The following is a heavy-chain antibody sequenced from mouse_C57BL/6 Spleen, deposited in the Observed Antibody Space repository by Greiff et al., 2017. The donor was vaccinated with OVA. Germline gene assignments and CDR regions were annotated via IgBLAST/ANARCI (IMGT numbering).Heavy chain of an antibody. V-gene: IGHV1-55*01. J-gene: IGHJ1*03. CDR2: IYPGSGST. Sequence: QVQLQQPGAELVKPGASVKMSCKASGYTFTSYWITWVKQRPGQGLEWIGDIYPGSGSTNYNEKFKSKATLTVDTSSSTAYMQLSSLTSEDSAVYYCARQGTTVVADWYFDVWGTGTTVTVSS. CDR1: GYTFTSYW. D-gene: IGHD1-1*01. CDR3: ARQGTTVVADWYFDV.